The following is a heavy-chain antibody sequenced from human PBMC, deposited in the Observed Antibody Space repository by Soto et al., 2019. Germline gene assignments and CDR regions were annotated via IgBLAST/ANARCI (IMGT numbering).Heavy chain of an antibody. CDR1: VDSITTNGYY. Sequence: KPSETLSLTCSVSVDSITTNGYYWFWIRHPPGKGLQWIGNVYWTGSTFSHPSLTSRVFISVDTSKNEFSLRLTSVTAADTAVYYCARSHYTYGLLIDYWGPGTLVTVSS. CDR3: ARSHYTYGLLIDY. V-gene: IGHV4-39*01. D-gene: IGHD2-8*01. CDR2: VYWTGST. J-gene: IGHJ4*02.